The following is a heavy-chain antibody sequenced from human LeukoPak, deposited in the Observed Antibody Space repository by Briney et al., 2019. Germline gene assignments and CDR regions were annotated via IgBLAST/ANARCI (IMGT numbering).Heavy chain of an antibody. CDR3: ARVSRKTARVDY. CDR1: GYTCTSYY. CDR2: INPSGGSK. J-gene: IGHJ4*02. V-gene: IGHV1-46*01. Sequence: ASVKVSCTASGYTCTSYYMHWVQQAPGQGLDRMGIINPSGGSKSYAQKFQGRVTMTRDMSTSTVYMELSSLRSEDTAVYYCARVSRKTARVDYWGQGTLVTVSS. D-gene: IGHD6-6*01.